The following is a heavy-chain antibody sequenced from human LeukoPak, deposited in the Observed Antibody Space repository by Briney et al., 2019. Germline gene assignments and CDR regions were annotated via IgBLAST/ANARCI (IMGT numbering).Heavy chain of an antibody. J-gene: IGHJ4*02. Sequence: GRSLRLSCAASGFTFSSYAMHWVRQAPGKGLEWVAVISYDGSNKYYADSVKGRFTISRDNSKNTLYLQMNSLRAEDTAVYYCARDPGSGYYQRGYFDYWGQGTLVTVSS. D-gene: IGHD3-3*01. CDR2: ISYDGSNK. CDR1: GFTFSSYA. CDR3: ARDPGSGYYQRGYFDY. V-gene: IGHV3-30-3*01.